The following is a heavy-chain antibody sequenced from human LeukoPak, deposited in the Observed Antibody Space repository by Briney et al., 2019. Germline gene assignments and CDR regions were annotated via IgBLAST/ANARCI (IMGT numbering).Heavy chain of an antibody. CDR3: ARGVWYSAGNWFYP. J-gene: IGHJ5*02. Sequence: SQTLSLTCTVSGGSISSGGYYWSWIRQHPGKGLEWIGYIPNSGSTYYNPSLKSRVTISVDTSKNQFSLKLSSVTAADTAVYYCARGVWYSAGNWFYPWGQGTPVTVSS. V-gene: IGHV4-31*03. CDR1: GGSISSGGYY. D-gene: IGHD2-21*02. CDR2: IPNSGST.